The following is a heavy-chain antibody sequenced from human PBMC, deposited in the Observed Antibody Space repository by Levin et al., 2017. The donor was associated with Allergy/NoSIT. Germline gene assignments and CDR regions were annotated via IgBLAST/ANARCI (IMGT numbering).Heavy chain of an antibody. CDR1: GFTFSSYW. J-gene: IGHJ4*02. Sequence: GESLKISCAASGFTFSSYWMSWVRQAPGKGLEWVANIKQDGSEKYYVDSVKGRFTISRDNAKNSLYLQMNSLRAEDTAVYYCARDMGYCSSTSCYRGLGVDYWGQGTLVTVSS. CDR3: ARDMGYCSSTSCYRGLGVDY. V-gene: IGHV3-7*01. D-gene: IGHD2-2*02. CDR2: IKQDGSEK.